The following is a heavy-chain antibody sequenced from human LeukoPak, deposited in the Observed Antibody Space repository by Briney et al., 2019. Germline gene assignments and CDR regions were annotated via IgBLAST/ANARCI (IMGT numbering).Heavy chain of an antibody. D-gene: IGHD2-2*01. J-gene: IGHJ3*02. Sequence: ASVKVSCKASGYTFNTYGISWVRQAPGQRPEWMGWINTDNSNTKYAQKFQGRVTMTTDTSTSTAYMELSSLRSEDTAVYYCASPTNVYCSSTSCYDAFDIWGQGTMVTVSS. V-gene: IGHV1-18*01. CDR3: ASPTNVYCSSTSCYDAFDI. CDR2: INTDNSNT. CDR1: GYTFNTYG.